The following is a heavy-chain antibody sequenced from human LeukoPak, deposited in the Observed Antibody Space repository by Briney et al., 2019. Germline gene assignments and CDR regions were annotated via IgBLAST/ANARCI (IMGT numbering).Heavy chain of an antibody. Sequence: GGSLRISCQVSGYIFTNYWIGWVRQMPGKGLESLGIIYPADSDTTYSPSFQGQVSISADKSISIVYLQWSSLRASDTAMYFCARQSRDGSKTRGYFFDYWGLGALVTVSS. CDR3: ARQSRDGSKTRGYFFDY. CDR1: GYIFTNYW. D-gene: IGHD3-10*01. CDR2: IYPADSDT. J-gene: IGHJ4*02. V-gene: IGHV5-51*01.